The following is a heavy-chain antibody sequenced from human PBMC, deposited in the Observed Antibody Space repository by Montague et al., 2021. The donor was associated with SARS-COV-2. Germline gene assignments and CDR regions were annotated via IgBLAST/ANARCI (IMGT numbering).Heavy chain of an antibody. CDR1: GGSISSSSYY. J-gene: IGHJ4*02. Sequence: SETRSLTCTASGGSISSSSYYWGWIRQPPGKGLERIGSIYYSGSTYYNPSLKSRVTISVDTSKNQFSLKLSSVTAADTAVYYCARKASRGITIFGVVTASYYFDYWGQGTLVTVSS. CDR3: ARKASRGITIFGVVTASYYFDY. CDR2: IYYSGST. D-gene: IGHD3-3*01. V-gene: IGHV4-39*01.